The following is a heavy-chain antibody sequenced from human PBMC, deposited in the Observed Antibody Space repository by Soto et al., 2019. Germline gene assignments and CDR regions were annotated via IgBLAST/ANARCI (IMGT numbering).Heavy chain of an antibody. CDR3: ARHRDSNWFDP. CDR1: VGSISSSSYY. Sequence: PSETLSLTCIVSVGSISSSSYYWCLIRQPPGKGLEWIGSIYYSGSTYYSPSLKSRVTISVDTSKNQFSLKLSSVTAADTAVFYCARHRDSNWFDPWVQGTLFTVSS. J-gene: IGHJ5*02. D-gene: IGHD4-4*01. CDR2: IYYSGST. V-gene: IGHV4-39*01.